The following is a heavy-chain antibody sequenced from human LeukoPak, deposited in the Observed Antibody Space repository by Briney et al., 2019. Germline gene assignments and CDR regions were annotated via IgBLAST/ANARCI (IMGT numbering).Heavy chain of an antibody. D-gene: IGHD5/OR15-5a*01. CDR2: ISSSSSYI. V-gene: IGHV3-21*01. CDR1: GFTFSSYS. Sequence: GGSLRLSCAASGFTFSSYSMNWVRQAPGKGLEWVSSISSSSSYIYYADSVKGRFTISRDNAKNSLYLQMNSLRAEDTAVYYCARDPNSVLKGYYGMDVWGQGTTVTVSS. CDR3: ARDPNSVLKGYYGMDV. J-gene: IGHJ6*02.